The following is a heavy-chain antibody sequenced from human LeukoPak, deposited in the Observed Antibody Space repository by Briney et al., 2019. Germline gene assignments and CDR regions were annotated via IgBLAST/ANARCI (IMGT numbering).Heavy chain of an antibody. CDR1: GFTVNSNY. CDR2: IYSGGST. D-gene: IGHD2-2*01. J-gene: IGHJ5*02. Sequence: GGSLRLSCGASGFTVNSNYMAWVRQAPGKGLEWVALIYSGGSTHYSDSVRGRFTISRHNSNNTLYLQMRSLRAEDTAVYYCARLFKVVPAAIHTWGQGTLVTVSS. CDR3: ARLFKVVPAAIHT. V-gene: IGHV3-53*01.